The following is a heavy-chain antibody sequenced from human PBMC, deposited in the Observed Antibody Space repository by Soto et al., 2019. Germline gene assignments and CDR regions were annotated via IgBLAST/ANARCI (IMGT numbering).Heavy chain of an antibody. CDR1: GFTFSNYA. V-gene: IGHV3-23*01. CDR3: AVPTGIEVTGPAY. CDR2: LSGSGGST. D-gene: IGHD2-21*02. Sequence: GGSLRLSCAASGFTFSNYAMSWVRQAPGEGLKWVAALSGSGGSTYYSDSVRGRFTISRDNSKNTLYLQMNKLRVDDTAVYYCAVPTGIEVTGPAYWGQGTLVTVSS. J-gene: IGHJ4*02.